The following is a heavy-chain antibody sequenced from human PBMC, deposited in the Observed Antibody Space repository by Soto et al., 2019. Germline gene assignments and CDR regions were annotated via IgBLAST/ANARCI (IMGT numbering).Heavy chain of an antibody. V-gene: IGHV3-30*18. CDR1: GFTFSDYA. CDR2: TSDDGSKR. D-gene: IGHD6-13*01. CDR3: AKGSPDRSWLD. Sequence: QVQLVESGGGAVLAGMSLRLSCAGSGFTFSDYAMYWVRQAPGKGLEWEAVTSDDGSKRYYTESVKGRFTITRDNSKNALFLQMNSLRREDTAVYYCAKGSPDRSWLDWGQGTLVAVVS. J-gene: IGHJ4*02.